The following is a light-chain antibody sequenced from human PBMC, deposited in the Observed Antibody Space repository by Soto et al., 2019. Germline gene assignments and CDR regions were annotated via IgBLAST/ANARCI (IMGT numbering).Light chain of an antibody. Sequence: EIVMTQSPRSLPVTPGEPASISCRSSQSLLHDNGHNFLDWYLQKPGQSPQLLIYFGSNRASGVPDRLSGSGSGTDFTLTISRVEAEDVGVYYCMQTLQTWTFGQATKVDIK. CDR3: MQTLQTWT. CDR2: FGS. CDR1: QSLLHDNGHNF. J-gene: IGKJ1*01. V-gene: IGKV2-28*01.